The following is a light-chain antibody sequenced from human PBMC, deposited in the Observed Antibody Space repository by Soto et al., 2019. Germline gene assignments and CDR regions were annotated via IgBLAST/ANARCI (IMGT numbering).Light chain of an antibody. J-gene: IGKJ1*01. CDR1: QSVGDTF. CDR3: GQFVSSPPRT. V-gene: IGKV3-20*01. CDR2: GVS. Sequence: EIVLTQSPGTLSLSPGEKATLSCRASQSVGDTFLSWYQQKTGLAPRLLIYGVSNRATGIPDRFSGSGSGTDFILTISRLEPEDFALYYCGQFVSSPPRTFGQGTKVEIK.